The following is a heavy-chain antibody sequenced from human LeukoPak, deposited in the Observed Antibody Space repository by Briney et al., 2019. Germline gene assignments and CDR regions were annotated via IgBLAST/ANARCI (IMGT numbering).Heavy chain of an antibody. V-gene: IGHV1-2*02. D-gene: IGHD3-10*01. CDR3: ARDRAECYGSGSFFNLEYFYYYMDV. J-gene: IGHJ6*03. Sequence: APVKVSCKASGYTFTGYYIYWVRQAPGQGLEWMGWINPKSGGTNYAQKFQGRVTMTRDTSISTAYMELSRLRSDDTAVYYCARDRAECYGSGSFFNLEYFYYYMDVWGKGTTVTVSS. CDR2: INPKSGGT. CDR1: GYTFTGYY.